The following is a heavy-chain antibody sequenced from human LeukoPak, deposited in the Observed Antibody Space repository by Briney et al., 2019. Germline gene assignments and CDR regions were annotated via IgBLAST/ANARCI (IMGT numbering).Heavy chain of an antibody. Sequence: LAGGSLRLSCALSGLTLSNYGMSWVRQAPGEGLEWVAGISGSGGRTQYADYVKGRFTISRDNPKNTLHLQMNSLRAEDTAVYFCAKRGVVIRVILVGFHKEAYYFDSWAREPWSASPQ. J-gene: IGHJ4*02. CDR2: ISGSGGRT. D-gene: IGHD3-10*01. V-gene: IGHV3-23*01. CDR1: GLTLSNYG. CDR3: AKRGVVIRVILVGFHKEAYYFDS.